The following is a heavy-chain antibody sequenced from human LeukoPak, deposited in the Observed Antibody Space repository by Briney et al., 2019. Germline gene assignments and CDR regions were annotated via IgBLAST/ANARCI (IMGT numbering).Heavy chain of an antibody. CDR3: AKEGNYYDSSGYYPEYFQH. CDR1: EFTFSRYT. D-gene: IGHD3-22*01. CDR2: ISYDGSNK. J-gene: IGHJ1*01. Sequence: GGSLRLSCAASEFTFSRYTMNWVRQAPGKGLEWVAVISYDGSNKYYADSVKGRFTISGDNSKNTLYLQMNSLRAEDTAVYYCAKEGNYYDSSGYYPEYFQHWGQGTLVTVSS. V-gene: IGHV3-30*18.